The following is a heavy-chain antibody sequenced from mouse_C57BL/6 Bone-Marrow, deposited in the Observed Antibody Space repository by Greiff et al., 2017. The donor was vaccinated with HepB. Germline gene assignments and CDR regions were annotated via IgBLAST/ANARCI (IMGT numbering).Heavy chain of an antibody. CDR1: GYTFTSYT. Sequence: QVQLQHSGAELARPGASVKMSCKASGYTFTSYTMHWVKQRPGQGLEWIGYINPSSGYTKYNQKFKDKATLTADKSSSTAYMQLSSLTSEDSAVYYCARRRTAQAFAYWGQGTLVTVSA. V-gene: IGHV1-4*01. D-gene: IGHD3-2*02. CDR3: ARRRTAQAFAY. J-gene: IGHJ3*01. CDR2: INPSSGYT.